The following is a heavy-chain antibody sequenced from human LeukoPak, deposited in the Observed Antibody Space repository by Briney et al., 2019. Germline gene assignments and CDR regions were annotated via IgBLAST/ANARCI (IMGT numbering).Heavy chain of an antibody. CDR1: GFTFSSYW. CDR3: TRVGYIDEGIDY. CDR2: IASDGSST. V-gene: IGHV3-74*01. J-gene: IGHJ4*02. D-gene: IGHD5-24*01. Sequence: GGSLRLSCAASGFTFSSYWMNWVRQAPGKGLVWVSRIASDGSSTTYADSVKGRFTISRDNAKNSLYLQMNSLRAEDTAIYYCTRVGYIDEGIDYWGQGTLVTVSS.